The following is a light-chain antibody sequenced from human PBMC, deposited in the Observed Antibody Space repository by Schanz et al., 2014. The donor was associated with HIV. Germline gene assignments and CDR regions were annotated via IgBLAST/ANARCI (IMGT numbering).Light chain of an antibody. CDR3: QQYAVSSWT. V-gene: IGKV3-20*01. J-gene: IGKJ1*01. CDR1: QSVTSRY. Sequence: EIVLTQSPGTLSLSPGERATLSCRASQSVTSRYLAWYKQKHGQAPRLLIFDASIRATGIPDRFSGSGSGTDFTLTISTLQTDDFATYYCQQYAVSSWTFGQGTRVQSK. CDR2: DAS.